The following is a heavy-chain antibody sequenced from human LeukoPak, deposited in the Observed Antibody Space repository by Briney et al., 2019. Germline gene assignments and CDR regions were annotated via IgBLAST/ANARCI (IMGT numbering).Heavy chain of an antibody. CDR1: GFTFSSYS. J-gene: IGHJ4*02. V-gene: IGHV3-21*01. CDR3: ARGSTGGYSGYDATRKYFDY. CDR2: ISSRSSYI. Sequence: GGSLRLSCAASGFTFSSYSMNWVRQAPGKGLEWVSPISSRSSYIYYTDSVKGRFTISRDNAKNSLHLQMNSLRAEDTALYYCARGSTGGYSGYDATRKYFDYWGQGTLVTVSS. D-gene: IGHD5-12*01.